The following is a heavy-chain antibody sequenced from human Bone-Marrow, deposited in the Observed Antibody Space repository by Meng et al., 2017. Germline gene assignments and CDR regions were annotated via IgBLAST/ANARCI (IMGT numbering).Heavy chain of an antibody. CDR3: ARDEDISAAGKLFGDY. V-gene: IGHV1-2*06. D-gene: IGHD6-13*01. CDR1: GYTFPDYW. CDR2: INPKSGDT. J-gene: IGHJ4*02. Sequence: VKSEVEGNKPGASVKVSCKASGYTFPDYWLNWVRRAPGQGLEWMGRINPKSGDTHYEQRFQGRVTMTGDTSISTAYMELSGLRSDDTAMYYCARDEDISAAGKLFGDYWGQGTLVTVSS.